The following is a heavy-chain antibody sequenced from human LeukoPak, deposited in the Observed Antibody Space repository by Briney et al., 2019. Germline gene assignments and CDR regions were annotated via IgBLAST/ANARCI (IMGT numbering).Heavy chain of an antibody. V-gene: IGHV1-69*13. J-gene: IGHJ6*02. CDR3: ARVPINPGGSYYFYRMDV. CDR1: GGTLSSYA. D-gene: IGHD1-26*01. Sequence: ASVKVSCKASGGTLSSYAISWVRQAPGQGLEWMGGIIPIFGTANYAQKFQGRVTITADESTSTAYMELSSLRSEDTAVYYCARVPINPGGSYYFYRMDVWGQGTTVTVSS. CDR2: IIPIFGTA.